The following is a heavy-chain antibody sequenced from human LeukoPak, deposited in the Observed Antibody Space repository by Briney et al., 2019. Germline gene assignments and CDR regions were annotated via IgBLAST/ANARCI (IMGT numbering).Heavy chain of an antibody. CDR3: AKRVVPAADLGY. V-gene: IGHV3-23*01. Sequence: AGGSLRLSCAASGFTFSSYAMSWVRQAPGKGLEWVSAISGSGGSTYYADSVKGRFTISRDNSKNTLYLQMNSLRAEDTALYYCAKRVVPAADLGYWGQGTLVTVSS. D-gene: IGHD2-2*01. CDR2: ISGSGGST. CDR1: GFTFSSYA. J-gene: IGHJ4*02.